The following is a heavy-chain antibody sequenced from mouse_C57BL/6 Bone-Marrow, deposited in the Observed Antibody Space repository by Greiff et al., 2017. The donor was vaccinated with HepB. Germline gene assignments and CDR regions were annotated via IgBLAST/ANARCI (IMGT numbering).Heavy chain of an antibody. CDR2: IDPENGDT. CDR1: GFNIKDDY. D-gene: IGHD3-2*02. CDR3: TTLQLTPEFAY. J-gene: IGHJ3*01. Sequence: VHVKQSGAELVRPGASVKLSCTASGFNIKDDYMHWVKQRPEQGLEWIGWIDPENGDTEYASKFQGKATITADTSSSTAYLQLSSLTSEDTAVYYCTTLQLTPEFAYWGQGTLVTVSA. V-gene: IGHV14-4*01.